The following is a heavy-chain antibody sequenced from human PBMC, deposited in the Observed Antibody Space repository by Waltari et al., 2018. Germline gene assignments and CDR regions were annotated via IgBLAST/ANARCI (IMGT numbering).Heavy chain of an antibody. D-gene: IGHD2-15*01. J-gene: IGHJ4*02. CDR3: ARDRGRGLYLDS. CDR2: VHRSGRT. Sequence: QLQLQESGPGLVNPSGTLSLTCVVSGDSMSSHDWLGWVRQSPGKGLEWIGQVHRSGRTNYNPSFASRVTVSGDTYINQCSLKVYFATAADTAVYYCARDRGRGLYLDSWGPGTLVTVSP. V-gene: IGHV4-4*02. CDR1: GDSMSSHDW.